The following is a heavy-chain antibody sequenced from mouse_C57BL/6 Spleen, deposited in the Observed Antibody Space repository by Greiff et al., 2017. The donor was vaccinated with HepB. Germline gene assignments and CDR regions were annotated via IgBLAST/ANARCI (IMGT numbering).Heavy chain of an antibody. J-gene: IGHJ1*03. Sequence: QVQLQQSGAELVKPGASVKISCKASGYAFSSYWMNWVKQRPGKGLEWIGQIYPGDGDTNYNGKFKGKATLTADKSSSTAYMQLSSLTSEDSAVYFCARGGITTVGYFDVWGTGTTVTVSS. CDR2: IYPGDGDT. D-gene: IGHD1-1*01. V-gene: IGHV1-80*01. CDR1: GYAFSSYW. CDR3: ARGGITTVGYFDV.